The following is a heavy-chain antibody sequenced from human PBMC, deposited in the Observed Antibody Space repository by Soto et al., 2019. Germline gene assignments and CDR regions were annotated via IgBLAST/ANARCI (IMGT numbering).Heavy chain of an antibody. CDR3: ASGNFRLDY. D-gene: IGHD3-10*01. CDR2: IWFDGSQK. J-gene: IGHJ4*02. CDR1: GFTFSSSG. Sequence: QVQLVESGGGVVQPGGSLRLSCAASGFTFSSSGMHWVRQVPGKGVEWVAVIWFDGSQKYYTDSVKGRFTISRDNSKNTLYLQMDSLRAEDTAVYSSASGNFRLDYWGQGTLVSVSS. V-gene: IGHV3-33*01.